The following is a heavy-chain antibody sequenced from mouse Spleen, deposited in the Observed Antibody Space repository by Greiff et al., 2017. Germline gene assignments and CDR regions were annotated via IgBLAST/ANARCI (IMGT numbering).Heavy chain of an antibody. CDR3: ARKGLLRYMDY. V-gene: IGHV1-69*01. CDR2: IDPSDSYT. CDR1: GYTFTSYW. D-gene: IGHD1-1*01. J-gene: IGHJ4*01. Sequence: QVQLKQPGAELVMPGASVKLSCKASGYTFTSYWMHWVKQRPGQGLEWIGEIDPSDSYTNYNQKFKGKATLTVDKSSSTAYMQLSSLTSEDSAVYYCARKGLLRYMDYWGQGTSVTVSS.